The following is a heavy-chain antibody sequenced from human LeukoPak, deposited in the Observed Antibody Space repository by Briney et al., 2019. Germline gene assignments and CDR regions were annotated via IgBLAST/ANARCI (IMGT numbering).Heavy chain of an antibody. CDR2: IYHSGET. V-gene: IGHV4-39*07. D-gene: IGHD2-8*01. J-gene: IGHJ5*02. CDR1: GGSISSTSYY. CDR3: AETNTQDWFDP. Sequence: PSETLSLTCRVSGGSISSTSYYWGWIRQPPGKGLGWIASIYHSGETFYNPSLESRVAISVDTSNNEVFLDLYSVTAAGTAMYYCAETNTQDWFDPWGRGTLVTVSS.